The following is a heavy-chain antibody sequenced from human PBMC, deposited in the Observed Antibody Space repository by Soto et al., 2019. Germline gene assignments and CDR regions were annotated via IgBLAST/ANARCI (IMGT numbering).Heavy chain of an antibody. CDR2: TYYRSKWYY. Sequence: SQTLSLTCXISGDSVSSDSAAWNWIRQSPSRGLEWLGRTYYRSKWYYSYAVSLKSRMTINPDTSKNQFSLQLNSVTPDDTAVYYCARGSTVTTGFDYWGQGTLVTVS. J-gene: IGHJ4*02. CDR1: GDSVSSDSAA. D-gene: IGHD4-17*01. CDR3: ARGSTVTTGFDY. V-gene: IGHV6-1*01.